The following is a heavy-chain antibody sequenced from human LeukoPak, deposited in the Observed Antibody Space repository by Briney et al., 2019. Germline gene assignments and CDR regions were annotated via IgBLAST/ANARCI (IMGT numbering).Heavy chain of an antibody. CDR3: ARRDITSGWSFNY. D-gene: IGHD6-19*01. V-gene: IGHV4-4*07. J-gene: IGHJ4*02. CDR1: GDSISNYH. Sequence: PSETLSLTCSVSGDSISNYHWSWIRQPAGKGLEWIGQSHSSGRTNYNPPLESRVTVSIDTPENEFSLTIRSVTAADTAIYYCARRDITSGWSFNYRGQGILVIVS. CDR2: SHSSGRT.